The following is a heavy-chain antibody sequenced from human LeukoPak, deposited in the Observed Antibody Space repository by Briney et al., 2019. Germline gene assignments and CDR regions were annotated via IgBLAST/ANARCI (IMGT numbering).Heavy chain of an antibody. CDR2: IYYSGST. CDR1: GGSISTYY. J-gene: IGHJ4*02. CDR3: ARVKQWLPYFDY. D-gene: IGHD6-19*01. Sequence: SETLSLTCTVSGGSISTYYWSWIRQPPGKGLECIGYIYYSGSTNYNPSLKSRVTISVDTSKNQFSLKLNSVTAADTAVYYCARVKQWLPYFDYWGQGILVTVSS. V-gene: IGHV4-59*01.